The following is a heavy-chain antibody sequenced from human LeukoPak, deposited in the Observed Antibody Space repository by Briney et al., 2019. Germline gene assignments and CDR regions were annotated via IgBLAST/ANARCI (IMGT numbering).Heavy chain of an antibody. V-gene: IGHV3-21*01. CDR1: GFTFSSYS. D-gene: IGHD2-8*01. CDR3: AREGGYCTNGVCSPGGGYNWFDP. Sequence: GSLRLSCAASGFTFSSYSMNWVRQAPGKGLEWVSSISSSSSYIYYADSVKGRFTISRDNAKNSLYLQMNSLRAEDPAVYYCAREGGYCTNGVCSPGGGYNWFDPWGQGTLVTVSS. J-gene: IGHJ5*02. CDR2: ISSSSSYI.